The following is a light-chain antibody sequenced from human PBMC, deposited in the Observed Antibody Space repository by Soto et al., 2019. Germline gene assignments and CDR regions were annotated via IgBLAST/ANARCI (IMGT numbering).Light chain of an antibody. J-gene: IGKJ5*01. CDR3: QQYDSLPIT. CDR2: EAS. CDR1: QDISIY. Sequence: DIQMTQSPSSLSASVGDRVTITCQASQDISIYLNWYQQRPGKAPTLLIYEASNLETGVTSRFSGSGSGTDFTFTISSLQPEDTATYYCQQYDSLPITFGLGTRLEIK. V-gene: IGKV1-33*01.